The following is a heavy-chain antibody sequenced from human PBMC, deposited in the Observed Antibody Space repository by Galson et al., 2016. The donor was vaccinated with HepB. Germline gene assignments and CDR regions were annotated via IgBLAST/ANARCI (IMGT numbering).Heavy chain of an antibody. CDR2: IIPMFGTP. J-gene: IGHJ6*02. Sequence: SVKVSCKASGGSFRNYVISWVRQAPGQGLEWMGGIIPMFGTPNYAQKFQGRLTITADESTSAAYMQLSSLRSEDSAVYYCVRSASSGLNYYYYYGMKVWGQGTTVTVPS. CDR3: VRSASSGLNYYYYYGMKV. CDR1: GGSFRNYV. V-gene: IGHV1-69*13. D-gene: IGHD2-21*01.